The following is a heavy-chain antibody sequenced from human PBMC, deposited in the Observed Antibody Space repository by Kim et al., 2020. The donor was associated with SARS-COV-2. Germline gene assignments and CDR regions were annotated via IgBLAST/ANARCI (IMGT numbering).Heavy chain of an antibody. D-gene: IGHD3-10*01. CDR2: IYPGDSDT. Sequence: GESLKISCKGSGYSFTTYYIAWVRQMPGKGLEWMGIIYPGDSDTTYSPSFQGQVTISADKSISTAYLQFRSLKASDTAMSYCSRAPGRSGGSFDYWGRG. CDR3: SRAPGRSGGSFDY. CDR1: GYSFTTYY. J-gene: IGHJ4*02. V-gene: IGHV5-51*01.